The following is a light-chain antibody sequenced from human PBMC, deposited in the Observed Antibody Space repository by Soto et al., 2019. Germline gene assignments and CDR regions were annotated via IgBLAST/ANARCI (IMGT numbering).Light chain of an antibody. CDR1: QGFSSD. J-gene: IGKJ4*01. Sequence: DLQLTQSPSFLSASVGDRVTITCRASQGFSSDLAWYQLKPAKAPKLLIYRASTLQSGVPSRFSGSGSGTGFTLTISSLQPEDSATYYCQQVNSYPLTFGGGTKVEIK. V-gene: IGKV1-9*01. CDR2: RAS. CDR3: QQVNSYPLT.